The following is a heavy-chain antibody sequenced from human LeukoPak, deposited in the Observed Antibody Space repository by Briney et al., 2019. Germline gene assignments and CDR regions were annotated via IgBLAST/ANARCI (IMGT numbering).Heavy chain of an antibody. CDR2: IPYDGSNK. D-gene: IGHD1-26*01. CDR3: ARDQSGSYLYYFDY. Sequence: PGRSLRLSCAASGFTFSSYAMHWVRQAPGKGLEGVAVIPYDGSNKYYADSVKGRFTISRDNSKNTLYLQMNSLRAEDTAVYYCARDQSGSYLYYFDYWGQGTLVTVSS. V-gene: IGHV3-30-3*01. J-gene: IGHJ4*02. CDR1: GFTFSSYA.